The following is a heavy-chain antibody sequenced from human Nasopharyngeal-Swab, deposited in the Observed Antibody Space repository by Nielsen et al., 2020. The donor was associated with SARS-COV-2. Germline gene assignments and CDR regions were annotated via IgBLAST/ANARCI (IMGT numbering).Heavy chain of an antibody. CDR1: GFTSSSYG. V-gene: IGHV3-30*02. D-gene: IGHD7-27*01. CDR2: IRYDGSNK. J-gene: IGHJ6*03. CDR3: AKENWGGNMTYYYYYYMDV. Sequence: GGSLRLSCAASGFTSSSYGMHWVRQAPGKGLEWVAFIRYDGSNKYYADSVKGRFTISRDNSKNTLYLQMNSLRAEDTAVYYCAKENWGGNMTYYYYYYMDVWGKGTTVTVSS.